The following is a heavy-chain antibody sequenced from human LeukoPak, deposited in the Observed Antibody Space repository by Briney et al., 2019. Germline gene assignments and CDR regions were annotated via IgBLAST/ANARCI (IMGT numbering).Heavy chain of an antibody. Sequence: SETLSLTCTVSGGSISSGGYYWSWIRQPAGKGLEWIGRIYTSGSTNYNPSLKSRVTMSVDTSKNQFSLKLSSVTAADTAVYYCARASYWAHPIQHWGQGTLVTVSS. CDR1: GGSISSGGYY. CDR2: IYTSGST. J-gene: IGHJ1*01. CDR3: ARASYWAHPIQH. D-gene: IGHD2-8*02. V-gene: IGHV4-61*02.